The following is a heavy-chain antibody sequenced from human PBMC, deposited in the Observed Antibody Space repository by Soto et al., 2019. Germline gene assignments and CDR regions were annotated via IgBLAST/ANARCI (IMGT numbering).Heavy chain of an antibody. Sequence: VGSLRLSCAASGFTFSSYAMHWVRQAPGKGLEWVAVISYDGSNKYYADSVKGRFTISRDNSKNTLYLQMNSLRAEDTAVYYCAREVGGRIYYYYGMDVWGQGTTVTVSS. V-gene: IGHV3-30-3*01. CDR3: AREVGGRIYYYYGMDV. J-gene: IGHJ6*02. D-gene: IGHD2-15*01. CDR1: GFTFSSYA. CDR2: ISYDGSNK.